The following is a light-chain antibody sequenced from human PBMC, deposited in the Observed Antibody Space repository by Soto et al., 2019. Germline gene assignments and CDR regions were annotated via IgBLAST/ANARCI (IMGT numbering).Light chain of an antibody. Sequence: EIVLTQSPGTLSLSPGERATLSCRASQSVSSGYLAWYQQKPGQAPRLLIYGASSRANGIPDSFSGSGSGKDFTLTISRLEPEEFAVYYCQQYGSSLTWTFGQGTKVEIK. V-gene: IGKV3-20*01. J-gene: IGKJ1*01. CDR1: QSVSSGY. CDR2: GAS. CDR3: QQYGSSLTWT.